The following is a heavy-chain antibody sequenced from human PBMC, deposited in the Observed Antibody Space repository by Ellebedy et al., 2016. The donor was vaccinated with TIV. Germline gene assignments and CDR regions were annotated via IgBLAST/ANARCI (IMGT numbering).Heavy chain of an antibody. D-gene: IGHD3-10*01. CDR2: IGDNGGST. CDR3: AKTDSYGWGVDS. V-gene: IGHV3-23*01. Sequence: GESLKISXAASGFTFSSYALSWVRQAPGKGLEWVSTIGDNGGSTHYADSVKGRLAISRDNSKNTLYLQMDSLRAEDTAVYYCAKTDSYGWGVDSWGQGNLVTVSS. CDR1: GFTFSSYA. J-gene: IGHJ4*02.